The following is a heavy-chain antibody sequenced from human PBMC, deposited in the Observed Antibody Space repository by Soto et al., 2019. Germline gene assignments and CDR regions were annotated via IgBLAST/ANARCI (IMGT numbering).Heavy chain of an antibody. D-gene: IGHD2-15*01. CDR3: VSGQEVGAHFFDS. J-gene: IGHJ4*02. CDR1: GFTFRSFD. Sequence: EVQLVESGGGLVQPGGSLRLTCGASGFTFRSFDFHWVRQATGKGLEWVATIGTIGDTYYPVSVKGRFTVSRENANSSVSLQMDSLRVRDTAVYFCVSGQEVGAHFFDSWGQGTPVTVSS. CDR2: IGTIGDT. V-gene: IGHV3-13*01.